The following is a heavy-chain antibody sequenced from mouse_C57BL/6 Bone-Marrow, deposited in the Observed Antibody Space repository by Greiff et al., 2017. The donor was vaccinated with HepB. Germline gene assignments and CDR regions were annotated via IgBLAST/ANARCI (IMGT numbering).Heavy chain of an antibody. D-gene: IGHD1-1*01. CDR2: INPYNGGT. CDR1: GYTFTDYY. J-gene: IGHJ1*03. Sequence: VQLRQSGPVLVKPGASVKMSCKASGYTFTDYYMNWVKQSHGKSLEWIGVINPYNGGTSYNQKFKGKATLTVDKSSSTAYMELNSLTSEDSAVYYCARIVATVADWYFDVWGTGTTVTVSS. CDR3: ARIVATVADWYFDV. V-gene: IGHV1-19*01.